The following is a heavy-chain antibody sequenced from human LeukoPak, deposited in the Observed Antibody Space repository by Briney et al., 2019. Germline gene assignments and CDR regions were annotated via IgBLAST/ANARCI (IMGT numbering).Heavy chain of an antibody. V-gene: IGHV1-69*05. D-gene: IGHD6-13*01. CDR2: IIPIFGTA. J-gene: IGHJ4*02. CDR3: ARGGLGYSSSWPFDY. Sequence: SVKVSCKASGGTFSSYAISWVRQAPGQGLEWMGGIIPIFGTANYAQKFQGKVTITTDESTSTAYMELSSLRSEDTAVYYCARGGLGYSSSWPFDYWGQGTLVTVSS. CDR1: GGTFSSYA.